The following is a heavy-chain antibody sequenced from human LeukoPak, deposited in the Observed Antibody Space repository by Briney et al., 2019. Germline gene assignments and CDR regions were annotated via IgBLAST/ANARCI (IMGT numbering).Heavy chain of an antibody. CDR2: ISGSGDST. V-gene: IGHV3-23*01. Sequence: PGGSLRLSCAASGFTFSSYAMSWVRQAPGKGLEWVSAISGSGDSTYYGDSVKGRFTISRDNSKNTLYLQMNSLRAEDTAVYYCTTDERCSGGSCYSRLAFRGDYWGQGTLVTVSS. CDR3: TTDERCSGGSCYSRLAFRGDY. CDR1: GFTFSSYA. J-gene: IGHJ4*02. D-gene: IGHD2-15*01.